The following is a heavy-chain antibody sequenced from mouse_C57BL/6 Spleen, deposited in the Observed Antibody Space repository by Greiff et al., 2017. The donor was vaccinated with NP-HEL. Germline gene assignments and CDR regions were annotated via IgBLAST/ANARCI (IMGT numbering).Heavy chain of an antibody. D-gene: IGHD3-3*01. Sequence: QVQLKQSGAELARPGASVKLSCKASGYTFTSYGISWVKQRTGQGLEWIGEIYPRSGNTYYNEKFKGKATLTADKSSSTAYMELRSLTSEDSAVYFCARGTCIYWGQGTTLTVSS. CDR2: IYPRSGNT. J-gene: IGHJ2*01. CDR3: ARGTCIY. CDR1: GYTFTSYG. V-gene: IGHV1-81*01.